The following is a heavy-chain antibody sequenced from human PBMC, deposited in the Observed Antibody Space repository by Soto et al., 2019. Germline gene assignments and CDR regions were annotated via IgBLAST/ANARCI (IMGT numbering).Heavy chain of an antibody. CDR1: GASISSGDYY. Sequence: SETLSLTCTVSGASISSGDYYWTWIRKPPGKGLEWIGYVDYSGSTYYNPSLQSRVTISVDTSKNPFSLKLTSVTAADTAVYYCVTDKDRTSYYEDWGQGTLVTVSS. CDR3: VTDKDRTSYYED. V-gene: IGHV4-30-4*08. CDR2: VDYSGST. D-gene: IGHD3-16*01. J-gene: IGHJ4*02.